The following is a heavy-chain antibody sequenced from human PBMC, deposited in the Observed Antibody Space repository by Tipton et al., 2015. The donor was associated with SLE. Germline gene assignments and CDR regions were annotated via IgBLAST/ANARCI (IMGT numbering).Heavy chain of an antibody. D-gene: IGHD2-8*01. V-gene: IGHV1-18*01. Sequence: QLVQSGGELKRPGASVKVSCKASGFSLFKYGISWVRQAPGHWLQWMGWIDDYNGATHYAQSLQGRVTMTKDTSTSTAYMELTSLTPDDTAVYYWARNRWLDKGYCTPISCSPSPGVDVWGQGTTAIVSS. CDR2: IDDYNGAT. CDR3: ARNRWLDKGYCTPISCSPSPGVDV. J-gene: IGHJ6*02. CDR1: GFSLFKYG.